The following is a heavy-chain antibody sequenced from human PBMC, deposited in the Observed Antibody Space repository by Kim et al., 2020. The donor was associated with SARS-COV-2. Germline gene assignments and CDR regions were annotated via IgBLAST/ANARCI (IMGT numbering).Heavy chain of an antibody. D-gene: IGHD6-13*01. J-gene: IGHJ4*02. Sequence: YNPSLKSRVTISVDTSKNQFSLKLSSVTAADTAVYYCARPKYSSSWYFAYWGQGTLVTVSS. V-gene: IGHV4-34*01. CDR3: ARPKYSSSWYFAY.